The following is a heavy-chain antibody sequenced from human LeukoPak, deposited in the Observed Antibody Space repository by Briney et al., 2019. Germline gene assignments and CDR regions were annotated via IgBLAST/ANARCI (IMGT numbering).Heavy chain of an antibody. CDR1: GFTFSSYW. CDR3: ARVGVYYYYYMDV. Sequence: PWGSLRLSCAASGFTFSSYWMSWVRQAPGKGLEWVANIKQDGSEKYYVDSVKGRFTISRDNAKNSLYLQMNSLRAEDTAVYYCARVGVYYYYYMDVWGKGTTVTVSS. J-gene: IGHJ6*03. V-gene: IGHV3-7*01. CDR2: IKQDGSEK.